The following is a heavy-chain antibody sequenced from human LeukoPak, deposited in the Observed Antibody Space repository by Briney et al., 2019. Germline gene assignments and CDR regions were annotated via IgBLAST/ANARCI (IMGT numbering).Heavy chain of an antibody. Sequence: GGSLRLSCAASGFTFSDYYMSWIRQAPGKGLEWVSVFYSGGDTHYADSVKGRFTISRDNSKNTLYLQMNSLRAEDTAVYYCARDSTGYWYFDLWGRGTLVSVSS. V-gene: IGHV3-53*01. D-gene: IGHD3-3*02. CDR3: ARDSTGYWYFDL. CDR1: GFTFSDYY. J-gene: IGHJ2*01. CDR2: FYSGGDT.